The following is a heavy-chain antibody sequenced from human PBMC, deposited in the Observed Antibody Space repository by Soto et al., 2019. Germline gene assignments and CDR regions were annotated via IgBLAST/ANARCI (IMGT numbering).Heavy chain of an antibody. CDR1: GGSMNNYY. CDR2: TDYGGST. J-gene: IGHJ4*02. V-gene: IGHV4-59*08. Sequence: QVQLQESGPGLVKPSETLSLTCSVSGGSMNNYYWSWIRQPPGKGLEWIGYTDYGGSTNYNPSLKSRVTISVDTSKNQFSLKLSSVTAADTAVYYCARLSGSGWYTLGYWGQGTLVTVSS. CDR3: ARLSGSGWYTLGY. D-gene: IGHD6-19*01.